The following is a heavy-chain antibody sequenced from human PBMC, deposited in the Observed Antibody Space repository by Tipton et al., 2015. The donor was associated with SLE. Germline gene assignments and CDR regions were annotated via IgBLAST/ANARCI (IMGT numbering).Heavy chain of an antibody. CDR3: ARVWAYCSGGSCYAGIIDY. J-gene: IGHJ4*02. Sequence: TLSLTCTVSGGSISSQYWSWIRQPPGKGLEWIGYIYYTGSTHYNSSLKSRLTISVDTSKNQFSLKLSSVTAADTAVYYCARVWAYCSGGSCYAGIIDYWGQGSLVTVSS. D-gene: IGHD2-15*01. CDR1: GGSISSQY. V-gene: IGHV4-59*08. CDR2: IYYTGST.